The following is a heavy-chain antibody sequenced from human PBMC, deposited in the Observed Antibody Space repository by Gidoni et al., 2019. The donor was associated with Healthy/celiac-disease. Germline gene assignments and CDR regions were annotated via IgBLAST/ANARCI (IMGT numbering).Heavy chain of an antibody. J-gene: IGHJ4*02. CDR1: GFTFSRYG. CDR2: IWYDGSNK. V-gene: IGHV3-33*01. CDR3: ARDLGYSGSYFPDY. Sequence: QVQLVDSGGGVVQPGRPLRLSCAASGFTFSRYGMRWVRQAPGKGLEWVAVIWYDGSNKYYADSVKGRFTISRDNSKNTLYLQMNSLRAEDTAVYYCARDLGYSGSYFPDYWGQGTLVTVSS. D-gene: IGHD1-26*01.